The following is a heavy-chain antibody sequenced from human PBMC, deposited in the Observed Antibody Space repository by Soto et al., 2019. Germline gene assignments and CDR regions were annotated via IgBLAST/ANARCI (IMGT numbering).Heavy chain of an antibody. CDR2: ISGSGSYI. CDR1: GFTFSSYS. Sequence: PGGSLRLSCAASGFTFSSYSMNWVRQAPGKGLEWVSSISGSGSYIYYVDSVKGRFTISRDNAKNSLSLQMNSLRADDTAVYYCARDRASNSCSDYWGQGSLVTVSS. D-gene: IGHD2-15*01. V-gene: IGHV3-21*01. CDR3: ARDRASNSCSDY. J-gene: IGHJ4*02.